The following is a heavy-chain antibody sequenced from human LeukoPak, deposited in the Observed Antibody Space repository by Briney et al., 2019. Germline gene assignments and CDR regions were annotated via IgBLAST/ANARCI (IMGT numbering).Heavy chain of an antibody. D-gene: IGHD6-6*01. V-gene: IGHV1-18*01. CDR1: GYTFTNYH. CDR2: ISTYNGNT. Sequence: ASVKVSCKASGYTFTNYHISWVRQAPGQGLEWMGWISTYNGNTHYAPKFQGRVTMTTDTSTSTAYMELRSLRSDDTAVYYCARAWGEDIAARPYYFDYWGQGTLVTVSS. CDR3: ARAWGEDIAARPYYFDY. J-gene: IGHJ4*02.